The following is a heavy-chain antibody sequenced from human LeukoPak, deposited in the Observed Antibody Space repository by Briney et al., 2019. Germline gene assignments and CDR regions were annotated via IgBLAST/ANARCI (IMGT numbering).Heavy chain of an antibody. CDR1: GFDFSTYV. D-gene: IGHD3-10*01. V-gene: IGHV3-23*01. Sequence: GGSLRLSCAAYGFDFSTYVMYWVRQAPGKGLEWVSAVYGNGDGISYADSVKGRFTISRDNSKNTLYLQMNSLRPEDTALYYCAKLGVRSSAGEDYWGQGTLVTVSS. CDR2: VYGNGDGI. CDR3: AKLGVRSSAGEDY. J-gene: IGHJ4*02.